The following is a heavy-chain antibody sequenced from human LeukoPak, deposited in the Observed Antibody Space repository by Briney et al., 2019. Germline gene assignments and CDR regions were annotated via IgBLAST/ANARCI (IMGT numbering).Heavy chain of an antibody. CDR3: ARGYDGDY. CDR2: INPKSGGT. D-gene: IGHD3-16*01. V-gene: IGHV1-2*06. J-gene: IGHJ4*02. CDR1: GYTFTDYY. Sequence: ASVKLSCKASGYTFTDYYMHWVRQAPGQGLEWMGRINPKSGGTNYAQKFQGTVTMTRDTSISTAYMELNRLRSDDTAVYYCARGYDGDYWGQGTLVTVSS.